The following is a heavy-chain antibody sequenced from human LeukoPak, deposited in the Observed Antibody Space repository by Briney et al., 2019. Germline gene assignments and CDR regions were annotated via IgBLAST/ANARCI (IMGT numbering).Heavy chain of an antibody. Sequence: GASVKVSCKASGGTFSSYAISWVRQAPGQGLEWMGGIIPIFGTANYAQKFQGRVTITADKSTSTAYMELSSLRSEDTAVYYCARSSIAARLHNWFDPWGQGTLVTVSS. CDR2: IIPIFGTA. J-gene: IGHJ5*02. CDR3: ARSSIAARLHNWFDP. D-gene: IGHD6-6*01. CDR1: GGTFSSYA. V-gene: IGHV1-69*06.